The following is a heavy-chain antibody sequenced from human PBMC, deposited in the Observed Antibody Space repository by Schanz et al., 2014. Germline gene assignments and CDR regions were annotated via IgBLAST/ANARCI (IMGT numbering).Heavy chain of an antibody. CDR2: ISGSGGST. CDR3: ARDGYSVVVISPTESFDI. CDR1: GFTFSTYA. J-gene: IGHJ3*02. V-gene: IGHV3-23*01. D-gene: IGHD2-21*01. Sequence: EVQLLESGGTLVRPGGSLRLSCAASGFTFSTYAMAWVRQAPGKGLEWVSAISGSGGSTYYADSVKGRFTISRDNAENTLYLQMNSLRAEDTAVYYCARDGYSVVVISPTESFDIWGQGTMVT.